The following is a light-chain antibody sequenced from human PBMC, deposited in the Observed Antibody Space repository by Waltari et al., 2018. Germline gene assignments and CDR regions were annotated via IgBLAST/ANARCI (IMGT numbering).Light chain of an antibody. CDR3: SSYTSSATLV. CDR2: DVT. Sequence: QSALTQPASVSGSPGPSITVSCTGTSSDVGGYNSVSWYQHHPGKAPKVMIYDVTNRPPGVSNRFSGSKSGNTASLTISGLQAEDEADYYCSSYTSSATLVFGTGTKVTVL. CDR1: SSDVGGYNS. J-gene: IGLJ1*01. V-gene: IGLV2-14*03.